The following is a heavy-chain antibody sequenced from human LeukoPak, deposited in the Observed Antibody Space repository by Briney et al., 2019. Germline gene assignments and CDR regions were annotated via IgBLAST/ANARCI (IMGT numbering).Heavy chain of an antibody. J-gene: IGHJ4*02. CDR3: GSGIAVDY. Sequence: PGGSLRLSCAASGFTFSSYGMHWVRQAPGKGLEWVAFIRYDGSNKYYADSVKGRFTISRGNSKNTLYLQMNSLRAEDTAVYYCGSGIAVDYWGQGTLVTVSS. CDR1: GFTFSSYG. CDR2: IRYDGSNK. D-gene: IGHD1-26*01. V-gene: IGHV3-30*02.